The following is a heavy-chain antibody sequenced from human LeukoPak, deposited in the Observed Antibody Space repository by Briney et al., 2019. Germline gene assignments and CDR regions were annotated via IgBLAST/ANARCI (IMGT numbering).Heavy chain of an antibody. CDR2: IYSGGST. D-gene: IGHD3-9*01. CDR3: AGGGGDYDILTGYPYYYYYYGMDV. Sequence: TGGSLRLSCAASGFTVSSNYMSWVRQAPGKGPEWVSVIYSGGSTYYADSVKGRFTISRDNSKNTLYLQMNSLRAEDTAVYYCAGGGGDYDILTGYPYYYYYYGMDVWGQGTTVTVSS. J-gene: IGHJ6*02. CDR1: GFTVSSNY. V-gene: IGHV3-53*01.